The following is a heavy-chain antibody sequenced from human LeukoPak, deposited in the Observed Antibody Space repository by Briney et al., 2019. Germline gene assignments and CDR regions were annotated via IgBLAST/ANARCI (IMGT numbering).Heavy chain of an antibody. CDR3: ARVAVVAATLAFDI. CDR2: IYHSGST. CDR1: GGSISSGGYS. J-gene: IGHJ3*02. D-gene: IGHD2-15*01. Sequence: SQTLSLTCAVSGGSISSGGYSWSWIRQPPGKGLEWIGYIYHSGSTYYNPSLKSRVTISVDRSKNQFSLKLSSVTAADTAVYYCARVAVVAATLAFDIWGQGTMVTVSS. V-gene: IGHV4-30-2*01.